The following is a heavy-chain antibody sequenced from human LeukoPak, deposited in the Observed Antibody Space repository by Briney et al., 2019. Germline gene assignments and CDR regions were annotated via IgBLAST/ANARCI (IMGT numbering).Heavy chain of an antibody. CDR2: ISYDGSNK. D-gene: IGHD2/OR15-2a*01. Sequence: GRSLRLSCAASGFTFSSYAMHWVRQAPGKGLEWVAVISYDGSNKYYADSAKGRFTISRDNSKNTPYLQMNSLRAEDTAVYYCARENRAGAFDIWGQGTMVTVSS. CDR1: GFTFSSYA. V-gene: IGHV3-30*04. J-gene: IGHJ3*02. CDR3: ARENRAGAFDI.